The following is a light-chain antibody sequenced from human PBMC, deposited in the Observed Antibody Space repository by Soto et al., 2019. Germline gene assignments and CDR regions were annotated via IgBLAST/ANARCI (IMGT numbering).Light chain of an antibody. CDR3: QQYESTPPT. Sequence: EIVMTQSPDSLAVSLGERATINCKSSQSVLYSSNNKNYLAWYQQRPGQPPKLLIYWASTRESGVPDRFSGSGSGTDFTLTITSLQAEDVAFHYCQQYESTPPTFGQGTKLEIK. CDR1: QSVLYSSNNKNY. J-gene: IGKJ2*01. V-gene: IGKV4-1*01. CDR2: WAS.